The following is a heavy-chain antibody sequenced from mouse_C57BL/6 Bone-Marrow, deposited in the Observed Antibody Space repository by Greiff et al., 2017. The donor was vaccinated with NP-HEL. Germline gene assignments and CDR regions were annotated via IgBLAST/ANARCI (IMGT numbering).Heavy chain of an antibody. J-gene: IGHJ4*01. D-gene: IGHD1-1*01. V-gene: IGHV14-4*01. Sequence: VQLQQSGAELVRPGASVKLSCTVSGFNIKDDYMHWVKQRPEQGLEWIGWIDPENGDTEYASKFQGKATITVDTSSNTAYLQLSSLTSEDTADYYCTTGGSSPYAMDYWGQGTSVTVSS. CDR3: TTGGSSPYAMDY. CDR1: GFNIKDDY. CDR2: IDPENGDT.